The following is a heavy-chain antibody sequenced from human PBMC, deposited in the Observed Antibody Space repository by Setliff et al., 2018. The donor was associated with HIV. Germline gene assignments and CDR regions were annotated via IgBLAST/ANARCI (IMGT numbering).Heavy chain of an antibody. CDR2: ISGFGGNT. D-gene: IGHD6-19*01. V-gene: IGHV1-18*01. CDR1: GYSFARYG. Sequence: ASVKVSCKASGYSFARYGLSWVRQAPGQGLEWMGWISGFGGNTKYAQSFQDRVAMTTETATSTAYMEMRSLRSDDTAVYFCARVPYRSAWFSGGHDAFDIWGQGTMVTVSS. CDR3: ARVPYRSAWFSGGHDAFDI. J-gene: IGHJ3*02.